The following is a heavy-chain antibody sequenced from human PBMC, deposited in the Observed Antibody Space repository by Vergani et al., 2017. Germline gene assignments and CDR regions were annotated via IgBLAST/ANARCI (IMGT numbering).Heavy chain of an antibody. D-gene: IGHD4-17*01. CDR2: IKSDGSIT. Sequence: DVHLAESGGGFFQPGGSLRLSCSASGFSFNSYWMHWVRQVPGKGLLWVSRIKSDGSITAYADSVKGRFTISRDNAQNTLYLQMNSLRVEDTAVYHCARPSAPGDYDALDIWGQGTMVTVSS. CDR1: GFSFNSYW. CDR3: ARPSAPGDYDALDI. V-gene: IGHV3-74*03. J-gene: IGHJ3*02.